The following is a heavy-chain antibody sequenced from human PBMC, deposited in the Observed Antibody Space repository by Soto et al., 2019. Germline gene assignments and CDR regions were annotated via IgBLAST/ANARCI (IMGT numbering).Heavy chain of an antibody. D-gene: IGHD1-26*01. CDR2: IRYDGSNI. V-gene: IGHV3-33*01. J-gene: IGHJ4*02. CDR1: GSTFSGLA. CDR3: ARDGVGHTTFFGYFDY. Sequence: QVQLVESGGGVVQLGGSRGLSCAAPGSTFSGLALNGVGRAPGKGLEGGEVIRYDGSNIYYADAVKGRFTISRDNSKDTLYLQMNSLRADDTAVYYCARDGVGHTTFFGYFDYWGQGTLVTASS.